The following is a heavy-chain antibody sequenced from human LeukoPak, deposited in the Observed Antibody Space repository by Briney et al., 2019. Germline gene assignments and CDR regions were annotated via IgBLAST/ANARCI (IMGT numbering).Heavy chain of an antibody. Sequence: GGSLRLSCVVSGFTFSNYWMSWVRQAPGKGLEWVANINLDGRQRFYVDSVKGRFTISRASTENSLYLQMNSLRAEDTAVYYCASYIVGPTLDNWGQGTLVIVSS. D-gene: IGHD1-26*01. J-gene: IGHJ4*02. CDR2: INLDGRQR. CDR3: ASYIVGPTLDN. V-gene: IGHV3-7*01. CDR1: GFTFSNYW.